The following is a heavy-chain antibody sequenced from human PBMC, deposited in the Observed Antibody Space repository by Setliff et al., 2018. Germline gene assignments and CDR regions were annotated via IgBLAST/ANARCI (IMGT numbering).Heavy chain of an antibody. CDR2: INPNSGGTS. V-gene: IGHV1-46*01. J-gene: IGHJ4*02. D-gene: IGHD6-13*01. Sequence: EASVKVSCKASGYTFAGYYMHWVRQAPGQGLEWMGWINPNSGGTSSYEQKFQGRVTMTRDTSTNTIYMELSSLSFVDTAVYYCARAGFAASGRKGVFEYWGQGTLVTVSS. CDR3: ARAGFAASGRKGVFEY. CDR1: GYTFAGYY.